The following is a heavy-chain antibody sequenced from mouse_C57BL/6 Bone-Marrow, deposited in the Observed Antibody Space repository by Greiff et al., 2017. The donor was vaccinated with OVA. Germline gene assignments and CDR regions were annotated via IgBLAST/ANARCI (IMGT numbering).Heavy chain of an antibody. V-gene: IGHV3-6*01. CDR3: ARDSWYFDV. CDR2: ISYDGSN. CDR1: GYSITSGYY. Sequence: DVKLEESGPGLVKPSQSLSLTCSVTGYSITSGYYWNWIRQFPGNTLEWMGYISYDGSNNYNPSLKNRISITRDTSKNQFFLKLNSVTTEDTATYYCARDSWYFDVWGTGTTVTVSS. J-gene: IGHJ1*03.